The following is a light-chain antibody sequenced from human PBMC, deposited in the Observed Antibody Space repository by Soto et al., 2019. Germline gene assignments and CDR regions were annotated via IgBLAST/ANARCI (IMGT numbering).Light chain of an antibody. CDR1: QSVTNSY. J-gene: IGKJ5*01. Sequence: EIVLTQSPDTLSLSPGDRATLSCRASQSVTNSYLAWYQQRHGPAPRLLIYDASTRATGIPDRFSGSGSGPEYTLTISRLEPEDFAVYSCQQYGFSPITFGQGTRLEIK. CDR2: DAS. CDR3: QQYGFSPIT. V-gene: IGKV3-20*01.